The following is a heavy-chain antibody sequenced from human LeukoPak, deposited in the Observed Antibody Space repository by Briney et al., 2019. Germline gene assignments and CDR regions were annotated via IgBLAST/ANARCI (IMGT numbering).Heavy chain of an antibody. CDR1: GFTVSSNY. V-gene: IGHV3-53*01. J-gene: IGHJ3*02. D-gene: IGHD3-10*01. CDR2: IYSGGST. CDR3: ARVGSWGGDDAFDI. Sequence: GGSLRLSCAASGFTVSSNYMSWVRQAPGKGLEWVSVIYSGGSTYYADSVKGRFTISRDNSKNTLYLQMNSLRAEDTAVYYCARVGSWGGDDAFDIWGRGTMVTVSS.